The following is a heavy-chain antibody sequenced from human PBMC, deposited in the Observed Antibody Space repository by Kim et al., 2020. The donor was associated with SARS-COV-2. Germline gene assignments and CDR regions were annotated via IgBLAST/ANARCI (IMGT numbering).Heavy chain of an antibody. D-gene: IGHD6-19*01. V-gene: IGHV7-4-1*02. CDR1: GYTFTSYA. Sequence: ASVKVSCKASGYTFTSYAMNWVRQAPGQGLEWMGWINTNTGNPTYAKGFTGRFVFSLDTSVSTAYLQISSLKAEDTAVYYCARDQYSSGWYSVDPWGQGTLVTVSS. CDR3: ARDQYSSGWYSVDP. CDR2: INTNTGNP. J-gene: IGHJ5*02.